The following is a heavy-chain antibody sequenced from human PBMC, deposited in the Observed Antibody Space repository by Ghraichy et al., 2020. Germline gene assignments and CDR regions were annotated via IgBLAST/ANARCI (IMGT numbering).Heavy chain of an antibody. CDR1: GGSFSGYY. V-gene: IGHV4-34*01. D-gene: IGHD3-10*01. Sequence: SETLSLTCAVYGGSFSGYYWSWIRQPPGKGLEWIGEINHSGSTNYNPSLKSRVTISVDTSMNQFSLKLSSVTAADTAVYYCARGPYYYGSGSYYKRWGQGTLVTVSS. J-gene: IGHJ4*02. CDR2: INHSGST. CDR3: ARGPYYYGSGSYYKR.